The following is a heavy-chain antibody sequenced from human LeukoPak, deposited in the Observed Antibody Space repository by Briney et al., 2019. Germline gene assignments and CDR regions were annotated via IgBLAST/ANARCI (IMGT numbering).Heavy chain of an antibody. V-gene: IGHV4-34*01. Sequence: TSETLSLTCAVYGGSFSGYYWSWIRQPPGKGLEWIGEINHSGSTNYNPSLKSRVTISVDTSKNQFSLRLSSVTAADTAVYYCARTDYYDSGNYYSDWGQGTLVTVSS. D-gene: IGHD3-10*01. CDR2: INHSGST. J-gene: IGHJ4*02. CDR1: GGSFSGYY. CDR3: ARTDYYDSGNYYSD.